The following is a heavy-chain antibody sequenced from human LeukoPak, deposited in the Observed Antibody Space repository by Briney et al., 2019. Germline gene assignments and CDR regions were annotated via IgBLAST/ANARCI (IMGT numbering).Heavy chain of an antibody. J-gene: IGHJ4*02. CDR1: GGSISSYY. CDR2: IYYSGST. CDR3: ARKTSLGSYYFDY. V-gene: IGHV4-59*08. Sequence: SETLSLTCAVSGGSISSYYWSWIRQPPGKGLEWIGYIYYSGSTNYNPSLKSRVTISVDTSKNQFSLKLSSVTAADTAVYYCARKTSLGSYYFDYWGQGTLVTVPS. D-gene: IGHD6-6*01.